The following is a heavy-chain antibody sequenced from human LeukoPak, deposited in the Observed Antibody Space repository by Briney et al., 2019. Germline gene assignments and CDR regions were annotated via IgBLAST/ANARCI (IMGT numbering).Heavy chain of an antibody. CDR2: ISPTSDYT. V-gene: IGHV3-11*03. Sequence: GGSLRLSCAASGFTFIDYSMSWIRQAPGKGLEWVSYISPTSDYTSYADSVKGRFTIFRDNAKNSLFLQMNSLRVEDTAVYYCATKKDDYFDYWGQGTLVTVSS. CDR3: ATKKDDYFDY. CDR1: GFTFIDYS. J-gene: IGHJ4*02.